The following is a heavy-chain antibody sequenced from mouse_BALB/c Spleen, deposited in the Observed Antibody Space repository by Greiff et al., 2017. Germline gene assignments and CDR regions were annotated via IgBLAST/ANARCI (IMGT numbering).Heavy chain of an antibody. CDR1: GYAFTNYL. D-gene: IGHD1-1*01. CDR3: ARGDGYYGSRFAY. V-gene: IGHV1-54*01. J-gene: IGHJ3*01. CDR2: INPGSGGT. Sequence: QVQLQQSGAELVRPGTSVKVSCKASGYAFTNYLIEWVKQRPGQGLEWIGVINPGSGGTNYNEKFKGKATLTADKSSSTAYMQLSSLTSDDSAVYFCARGDGYYGSRFAYWGQGTLVTVSA.